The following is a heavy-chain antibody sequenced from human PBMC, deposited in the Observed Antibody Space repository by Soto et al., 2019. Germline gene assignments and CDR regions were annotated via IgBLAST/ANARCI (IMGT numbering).Heavy chain of an antibody. V-gene: IGHV4-59*01. CDR2: IHYSGTT. CDR3: AAGEASSRNLAPYYLDF. Sequence: SETLSLTCTVSGGSMRNYFWTWIRQPPGKGLEWIGYIHYSGTTSFFPSYNPSLRSRVTISEDTSKNQFSLKLLSVTTADTAVYFCAAGEASSRNLAPYYLDFWGQGTPVTVSS. CDR1: GGSMRNYF. D-gene: IGHD6-13*01. J-gene: IGHJ4*02.